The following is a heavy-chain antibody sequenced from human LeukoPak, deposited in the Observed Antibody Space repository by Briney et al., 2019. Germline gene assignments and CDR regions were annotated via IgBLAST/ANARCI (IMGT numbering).Heavy chain of an antibody. Sequence: ASVKVSCKASGYTFTSYDINWVRQATGQGLEWMGWMNPNSGNTGYAQKFQGRVTITRNTSISTAYMELRSLRSDDTAVYYCARESYYDSSGYSTDYWGQGTLVTVSS. J-gene: IGHJ4*02. D-gene: IGHD3-22*01. CDR1: GYTFTSYD. V-gene: IGHV1-8*01. CDR3: ARESYYDSSGYSTDY. CDR2: MNPNSGNT.